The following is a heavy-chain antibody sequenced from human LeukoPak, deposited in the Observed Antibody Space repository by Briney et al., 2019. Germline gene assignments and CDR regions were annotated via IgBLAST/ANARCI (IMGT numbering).Heavy chain of an antibody. CDR3: ARSLLWFGEPGDAFDI. CDR2: IYYSGSN. Sequence: SETLSLTCTVSGGSISSYYWSWIRQPPGKGLEWIGYIYYSGSNNYNPSLKSRVTISVDTSKNQFSLKLSSVTAADTAVYYCARSLLWFGEPGDAFDIWGQGTMVTVSS. D-gene: IGHD3-10*01. CDR1: GGSISSYY. J-gene: IGHJ3*02. V-gene: IGHV4-59*01.